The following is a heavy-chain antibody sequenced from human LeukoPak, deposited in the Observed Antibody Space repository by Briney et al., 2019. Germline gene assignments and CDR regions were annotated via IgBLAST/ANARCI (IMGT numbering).Heavy chain of an antibody. CDR1: GYTFTSYG. J-gene: IGHJ6*03. Sequence: ASVKVSCKASGYTFTSYGISWVRQATGQGLEWMGWISAYNGNTNYAQKLQGRVTMTTDTSTSTAYMELRSLRSDDTAVYYCARVYNTYYDFWSGHIYYMDVWGKGTTVTVSS. CDR2: ISAYNGNT. CDR3: ARVYNTYYDFWSGHIYYMDV. V-gene: IGHV1-18*01. D-gene: IGHD3-3*01.